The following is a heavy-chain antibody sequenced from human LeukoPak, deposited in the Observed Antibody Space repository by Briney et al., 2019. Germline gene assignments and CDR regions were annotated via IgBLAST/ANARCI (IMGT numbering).Heavy chain of an antibody. D-gene: IGHD1-26*01. CDR2: ISYDGSNK. Sequence: GGSLRPSCAASGFTFGSYAMHWVRQAPGKGLEWVAVISYDGSNKYYADSVKGRFTISRDNSKNTLYLQMNSLRAEDTAVYYCARSGSYYVVFDYWGQGTLVTVSS. J-gene: IGHJ4*02. CDR3: ARSGSYYVVFDY. V-gene: IGHV3-30*04. CDR1: GFTFGSYA.